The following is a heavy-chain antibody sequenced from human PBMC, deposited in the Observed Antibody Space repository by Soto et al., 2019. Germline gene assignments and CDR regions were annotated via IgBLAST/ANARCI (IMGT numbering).Heavy chain of an antibody. J-gene: IGHJ5*02. CDR1: GYTFTSYA. CDR2: INAGNGNT. D-gene: IGHD6-13*01. Sequence: QVQLVQSGAEVKKPGASVKVSCKASGYTFTSYAMHWVRQAPGQRLEWMGWINAGNGNTKYSQKFQGRVTITRDTSASTAYMELSSLRSEDTAVYYCARDFQAPFSWYWFDPWGQGTLVTVSS. CDR3: ARDFQAPFSWYWFDP. V-gene: IGHV1-3*01.